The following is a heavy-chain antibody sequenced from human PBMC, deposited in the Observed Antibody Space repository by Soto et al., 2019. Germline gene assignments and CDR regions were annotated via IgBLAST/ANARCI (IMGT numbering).Heavy chain of an antibody. CDR3: ARQMNRGVIFDY. Sequence: QVQLVQSGAEVRRPGSSVKVSCKTSGGIFSDYALSWVRQAPGQGLEWMGRIIPIFGTTIYAQKFHGRVTITADEPTSTAFMELSSLRSADTAVYYCARQMNRGVIFDYWGQGTLVTVSS. V-gene: IGHV1-69*01. CDR2: IIPIFGTT. J-gene: IGHJ4*02. D-gene: IGHD3-10*01. CDR1: GGIFSDYA.